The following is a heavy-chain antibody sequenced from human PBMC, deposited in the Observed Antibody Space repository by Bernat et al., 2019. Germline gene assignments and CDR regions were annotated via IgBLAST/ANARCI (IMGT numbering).Heavy chain of an antibody. D-gene: IGHD5-18*01. V-gene: IGHV3-33*01. Sequence: QVQLVESGGGVVQPGRSLRLSCAASGFTFSSYCMHWVRQAPGKGLEWVAVIWYDGSNKYYADSVKGRFTISRDNSKNTLYLQMNSLRAEDTAVYYWERSVDTALGYWGQGTLVTVSS. CDR2: IWYDGSNK. CDR1: GFTFSSYC. CDR3: ERSVDTALGY. J-gene: IGHJ4*02.